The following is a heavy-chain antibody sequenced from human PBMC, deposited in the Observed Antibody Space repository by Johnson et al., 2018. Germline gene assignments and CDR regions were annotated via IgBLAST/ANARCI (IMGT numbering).Heavy chain of an antibody. CDR2: IWYDGSNK. J-gene: IGHJ3*02. Sequence: VQLVETGGGVVQPGRSLRLSCAASGFTFSSYGMHWVRQAPGKGLEWVAVIWYDGSNKYYADSVKGRFTISRDNSKNTLYLQMNSLRAEDTAVYYCERAYYYDSSDAFDIWGQGTMVTVSS. CDR1: GFTFSSYG. V-gene: IGHV3-33*01. D-gene: IGHD3-22*01. CDR3: ERAYYYDSSDAFDI.